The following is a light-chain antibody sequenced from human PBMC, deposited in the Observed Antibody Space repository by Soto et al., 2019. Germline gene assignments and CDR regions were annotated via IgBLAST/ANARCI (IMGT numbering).Light chain of an antibody. CDR1: SSDVGGYNY. J-gene: IGLJ1*01. V-gene: IGLV2-8*01. Sequence: QSALTQPPSASGSPRQSVAISCTGTSSDVGGYNYVSWYQQHPDKAPKLMIYEVNKRPSGVPDRFSGSKSGNTASLTVSGLQAEDEADYYCSSYAGSSNVFGTGTKLTVL. CDR2: EVN. CDR3: SSYAGSSNV.